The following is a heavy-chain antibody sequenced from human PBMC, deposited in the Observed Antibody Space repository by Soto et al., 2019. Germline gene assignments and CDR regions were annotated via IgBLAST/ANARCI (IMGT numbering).Heavy chain of an antibody. CDR1: GFTFSSYG. D-gene: IGHD2-2*01. Sequence: GGSLRLSCAASGFTFSSYGMHWVRQAPGKGLEWVAVIWCDGSNKYYADSVKGRFTISRGNSKNTLYLQMNSLRAEDTAVYYCARDYLVVPQRVIDYWGQGTLVTVSX. CDR3: ARDYLVVPQRVIDY. CDR2: IWCDGSNK. J-gene: IGHJ4*02. V-gene: IGHV3-33*01.